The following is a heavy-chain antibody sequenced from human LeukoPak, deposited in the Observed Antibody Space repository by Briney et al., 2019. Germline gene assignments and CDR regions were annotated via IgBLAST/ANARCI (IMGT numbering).Heavy chain of an antibody. CDR1: GFTFNTHG. CDR3: AKDTAIQFLEPAF. J-gene: IGHJ4*02. V-gene: IGHV3-33*06. Sequence: PGGSLRLSCAASGFTFNTHGMHWVRQAPGKGLEWVAAIWFDGSVKHCSDAVKGRFTISRDNSLNTLYLQMNSVRVEDTAMYYCAKDTAIQFLEPAFWGQGTPVTVSS. CDR2: IWFDGSVK. D-gene: IGHD3-3*01.